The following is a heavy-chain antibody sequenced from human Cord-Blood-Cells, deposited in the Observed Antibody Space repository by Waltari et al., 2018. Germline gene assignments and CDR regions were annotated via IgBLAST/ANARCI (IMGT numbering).Heavy chain of an antibody. Sequence: QVQLVQSGAEVKKPGASVKVSCKASGYTFTSYYMHWVRQAPGQGLECMGIINPSGGSTSYAKKFQGRVTMTRDTSTSTVYMELSSLRSEDTAVYYCARATGTTFSAFDIWGQGTMVTVSS. CDR2: INPSGGST. V-gene: IGHV1-46*01. J-gene: IGHJ3*02. D-gene: IGHD1-1*01. CDR1: GYTFTSYY. CDR3: ARATGTTFSAFDI.